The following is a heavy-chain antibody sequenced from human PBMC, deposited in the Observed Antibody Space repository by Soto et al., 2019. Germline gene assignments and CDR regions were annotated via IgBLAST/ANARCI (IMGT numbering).Heavy chain of an antibody. V-gene: IGHV1-18*01. CDR2: ISAYNGNT. J-gene: IGHJ4*02. CDR1: GYTFTSYG. D-gene: IGHD4-17*01. CDR3: ARVPTTVTTQYYFDY. Sequence: ASVKVSCKASGYTFTSYGISWVRQAPGQGLEWMGWISAYNGNTNYAQKLQGRVTMTTDTSTSTAYMELRSLRSDDTAVYYWARVPTTVTTQYYFDYWGQGTLVTVSS.